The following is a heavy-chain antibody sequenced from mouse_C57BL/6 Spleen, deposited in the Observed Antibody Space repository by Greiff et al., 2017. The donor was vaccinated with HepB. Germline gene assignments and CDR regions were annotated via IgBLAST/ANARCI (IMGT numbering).Heavy chain of an antibody. J-gene: IGHJ4*01. CDR3: ARDPYYYGSSYEGYYAMDY. D-gene: IGHD1-1*01. V-gene: IGHV5-17*01. CDR1: GFTFSDYG. Sequence: VQLKESGGGLVKPGGSLKLSCAASGFTFSDYGMHWVRQAPEKGLEWVAYISSGSSTIYYADTVKGRFTISRDNAKNTLFLQMTSLRSEDTAMYYCARDPYYYGSSYEGYYAMDYWGQGTSVTVSS. CDR2: ISSGSSTI.